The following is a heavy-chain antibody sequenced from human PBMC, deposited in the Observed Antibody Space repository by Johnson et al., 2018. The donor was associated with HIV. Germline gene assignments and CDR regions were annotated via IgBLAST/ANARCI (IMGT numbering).Heavy chain of an antibody. CDR2: ISGSGGSK. Sequence: VQLVESGGGVVQPGRSLRLSCAASGFTFSTYAMHWVRQVPGKGLEWVSSISGSGGSKYYADSLKGRFTVSRDNAKNSLSLQMNSLRAEDTAVYYCARDEPYNLNAFDIWGQGTMVTVSS. CDR1: GFTFSTYA. D-gene: IGHD5-24*01. CDR3: ARDEPYNLNAFDI. V-gene: IGHV3-48*04. J-gene: IGHJ3*02.